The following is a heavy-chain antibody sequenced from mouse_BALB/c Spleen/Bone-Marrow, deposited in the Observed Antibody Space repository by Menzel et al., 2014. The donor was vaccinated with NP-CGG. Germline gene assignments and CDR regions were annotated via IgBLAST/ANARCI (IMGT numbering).Heavy chain of an antibody. Sequence: EVLLVESGGGSVQPGGSLRLSCATSGFTFTDYHMSWVRQPPGKALEWLGFIRNKANGYTTEYSASVKGRSTISRDNSQRILYLQMNTLRAEDSATYYCARDENVGIYWYFDVWGAGTTVIVSS. J-gene: IGHJ1*01. V-gene: IGHV7-3*02. CDR3: ARDENVGIYWYFDV. CDR2: IRNKANGYTT. CDR1: GFTFTDYH.